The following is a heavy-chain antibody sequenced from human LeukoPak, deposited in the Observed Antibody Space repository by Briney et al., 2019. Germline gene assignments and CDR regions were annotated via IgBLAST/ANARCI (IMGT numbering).Heavy chain of an antibody. Sequence: VASVKVSCKASGFTFTSSAMQWVRQARGQRLEWIGWIVVGSGNTNYAQKFRERVTVTRDMSTGTAYMELSSLRSEDTAVYYCAAVNAYDFWSGYLTPDAFDIWGQGTMVTVSS. V-gene: IGHV1-58*02. J-gene: IGHJ3*02. CDR1: GFTFTSSA. D-gene: IGHD3-3*01. CDR2: IVVGSGNT. CDR3: AAVNAYDFWSGYLTPDAFDI.